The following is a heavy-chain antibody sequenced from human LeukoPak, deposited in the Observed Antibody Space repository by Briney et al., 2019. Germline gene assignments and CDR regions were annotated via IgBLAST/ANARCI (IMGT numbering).Heavy chain of an antibody. CDR1: GGTFSSYA. J-gene: IGHJ5*02. D-gene: IGHD5-18*01. V-gene: IGHV1-69*05. CDR2: IIPIFGTA. Sequence: GASVKVSCKASGGTFSSYAISWVRQAPGQGLEWMGRIIPIFGTANYAQKFQGGVTITTDESTSTAYMELSSLRSEDTAVYYCARETASWFDPWGQGTLVTVSS. CDR3: ARETASWFDP.